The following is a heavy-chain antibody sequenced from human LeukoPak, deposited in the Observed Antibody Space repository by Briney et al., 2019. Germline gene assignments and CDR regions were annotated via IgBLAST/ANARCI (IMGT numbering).Heavy chain of an antibody. CDR2: ISGGGAAS. CDR3: AKKGVLFNAAANAFDI. J-gene: IGHJ3*02. CDR1: GFTFNIYA. V-gene: IGHV3-23*01. D-gene: IGHD2-15*01. Sequence: PGGSLRLSCVASGFTFNIYAMNWVRQAPGKGLEWVSAISGGGAASYYADSVRGRFTVSRDNSKNTLFLQINSLRGDDTAVYYCAKKGVLFNAAANAFDIWGQGTMVTVSS.